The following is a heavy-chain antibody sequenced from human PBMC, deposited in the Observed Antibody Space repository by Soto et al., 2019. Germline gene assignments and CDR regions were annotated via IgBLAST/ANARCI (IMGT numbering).Heavy chain of an antibody. V-gene: IGHV3-13*01. CDR1: GFTFSSYD. CDR2: IGTAGDT. CDR3: ARGMGGYYDYIWGSYSTGAFDI. Sequence: EVQLVESGGGLVQPGGSLRLSCAASGFTFSSYDMRWVRQATGKGLEWVSAIGTAGDTYYPGSVKGRFTISRENAKNSLYLQMNSLRAGDTAVYYCARGMGGYYDYIWGSYSTGAFDIWGQGTMVTVSS. D-gene: IGHD3-16*01. J-gene: IGHJ3*02.